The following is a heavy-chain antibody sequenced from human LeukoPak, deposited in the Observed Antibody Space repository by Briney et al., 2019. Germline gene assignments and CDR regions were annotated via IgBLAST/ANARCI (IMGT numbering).Heavy chain of an antibody. J-gene: IGHJ4*02. V-gene: IGHV3-7*01. Sequence: GGSLRLSCAASGFTFSSYAMSWVRQAPGKGLEWLAKIKGDGSEEFYVDSVKGRFMISRDNARNSLYLQMNNLRAEDTAVYYCARNLYIEVVPAAGRLDYWGQGTLVTVSS. CDR3: ARNLYIEVVPAAGRLDY. CDR1: GFTFSSYA. D-gene: IGHD2-2*01. CDR2: IKGDGSEE.